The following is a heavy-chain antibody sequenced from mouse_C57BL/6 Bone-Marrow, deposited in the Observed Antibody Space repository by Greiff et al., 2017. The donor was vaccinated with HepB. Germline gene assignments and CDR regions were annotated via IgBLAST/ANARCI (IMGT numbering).Heavy chain of an antibody. D-gene: IGHD1-1*01. V-gene: IGHV8-5*01. CDR2: LWWNDDK. J-gene: IGHJ2*01. CDR3: ASYYYDSSYFDFDF. CDR1: GFSLSTSNMG. Sequence: QVTLKVSGPGILQPSQTLSLTCSFSGFSLSTSNMGIGWIRQPSGKGVAWLAHLWWNDDKYYNPSLRSRLTISKDTSNNPVFLQITSVDTADTATYYCASYYYDSSYFDFDFWGRGTALTVSS.